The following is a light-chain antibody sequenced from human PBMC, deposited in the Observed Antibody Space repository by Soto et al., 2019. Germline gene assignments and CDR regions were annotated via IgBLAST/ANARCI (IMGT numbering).Light chain of an antibody. V-gene: IGLV2-14*01. Sequence: QSVLTQHASVSGSPGQSITISCTGSSSDVGGYNHVSWYQQHPGKAPKLMIYEVSNRPSGVSSRFSGSKSGNTASLTISGLQAEDEADYYCCAYTTTNTVVFGGGTKLTV. CDR1: SSDVGGYNH. CDR2: EVS. J-gene: IGLJ2*01. CDR3: CAYTTTNTVV.